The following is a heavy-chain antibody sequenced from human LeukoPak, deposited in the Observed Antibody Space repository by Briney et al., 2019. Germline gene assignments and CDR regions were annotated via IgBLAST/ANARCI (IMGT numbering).Heavy chain of an antibody. V-gene: IGHV3-21*01. Sequence: NPGGSLRLSCAASGFTFSSYSMNWVRQAPGKGLGWVSSISSSSSYIYYADSVKGRFTIYRDNATNSLYMQMNSLRAEDTDVYYCARSPAEDIVVVVAGDDAFDIWGQGTMVTVSS. CDR3: ARSPAEDIVVVVAGDDAFDI. CDR2: ISSSSSYI. J-gene: IGHJ3*02. CDR1: GFTFSSYS. D-gene: IGHD2-15*01.